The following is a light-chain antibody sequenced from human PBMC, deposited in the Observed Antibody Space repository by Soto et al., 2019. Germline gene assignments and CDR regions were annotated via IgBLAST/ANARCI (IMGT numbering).Light chain of an antibody. CDR2: QAT. CDR3: QHYNSYSEA. J-gene: IGKJ1*01. V-gene: IGKV1-5*03. Sequence: DIPMTQSPSTLSGSVGVRVTITCRASLTISSWLAWYQQKPGKAPKLLIYQATTFKSGVPSRFRGSGSGTEFTHTNRSLQPDDFATYYCQHYNSYSEAFGQGTKVELK. CDR1: LTISSW.